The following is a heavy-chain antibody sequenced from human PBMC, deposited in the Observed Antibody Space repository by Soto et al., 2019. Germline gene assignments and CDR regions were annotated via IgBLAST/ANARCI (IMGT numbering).Heavy chain of an antibody. V-gene: IGHV1-3*01. CDR3: ARDGRVYASAFDI. CDR1: GYTFTSYA. CDR2: VNAGNGNT. D-gene: IGHD2-8*01. J-gene: IGHJ3*02. Sequence: ASVKVSCKASGYTFTSYAMHWVRQAPGQRLEWMGWVNAGNGNTKYSQKLQGRVTMTTDTSTSTAYMELRSLRSDDTAVYYCARDGRVYASAFDIWGQGTMVTVSS.